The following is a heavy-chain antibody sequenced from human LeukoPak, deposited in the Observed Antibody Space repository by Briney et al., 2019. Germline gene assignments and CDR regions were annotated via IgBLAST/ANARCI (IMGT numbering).Heavy chain of an antibody. CDR2: IKVDGSEK. CDR1: GFIFSSYW. V-gene: IGHV3-7*01. D-gene: IGHD3-10*01. J-gene: IGHJ4*02. Sequence: GGSLRLSCAASGFIFSSYWMSWVRQAPGKGLEWVANIKVDGSEKYYVDSVKGRFTISRDNAKNSLYLQMDSLRAEDTAMYYCARDPIYYYGAGSNIVDHWGQGTLVTVSS. CDR3: ARDPIYYYGAGSNIVDH.